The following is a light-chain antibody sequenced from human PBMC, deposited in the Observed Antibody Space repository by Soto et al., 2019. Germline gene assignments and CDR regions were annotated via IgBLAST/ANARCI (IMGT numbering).Light chain of an antibody. V-gene: IGLV1-51*01. Sequence: QSVLTQPPSVSAAPGQKVAISCSGSSSNLGTYYVSWYQHVPGAAPKLLIYDNNERPSGIPDRFSDSKSGTSATLDITGLQAEDEADYHCGTCDSSLSAVVFGGGTKLTVL. CDR3: GTCDSSLSAVV. CDR1: SSNLGTYY. J-gene: IGLJ2*01. CDR2: DNN.